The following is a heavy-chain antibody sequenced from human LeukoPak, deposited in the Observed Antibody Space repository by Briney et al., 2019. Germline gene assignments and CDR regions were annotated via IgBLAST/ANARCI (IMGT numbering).Heavy chain of an antibody. CDR2: IYYSGST. CDR1: GGSISSYY. V-gene: IGHV4-59*01. D-gene: IGHD3-16*02. CDR3: ARSRYYDYVWGSYPRDDAFDI. J-gene: IGHJ3*02. Sequence: SETLSLTCTVSGGSISSYYWSWTRQPPGKGLEWIGYIYYSGSTNYNPSLKSRVTISVDTSKNQFSLKLSSVTAADTAVYYCARSRYYDYVWGSYPRDDAFDIWGQGTMVTVSS.